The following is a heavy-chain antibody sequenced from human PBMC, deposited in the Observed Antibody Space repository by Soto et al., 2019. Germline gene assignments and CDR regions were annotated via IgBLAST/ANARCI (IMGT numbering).Heavy chain of an antibody. J-gene: IGHJ6*02. CDR1: GGTFSSYA. D-gene: IGHD6-13*01. V-gene: IGHV1-69*01. Sequence: QVQLVQSGAEVKKPGSSVKVSCKASGGTFSSYAISWVRQAPGQGLEWMGGIIPIFGTANYAQKFQGRVTITADEATSTAYMELSSLRSEDTAVYYCARDEWGAAAGSRYYYYGMDVWGQGATVTVSS. CDR2: IIPIFGTA. CDR3: ARDEWGAAAGSRYYYYGMDV.